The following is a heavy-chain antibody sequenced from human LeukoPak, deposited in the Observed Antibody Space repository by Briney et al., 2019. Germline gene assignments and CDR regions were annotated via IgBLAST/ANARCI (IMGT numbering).Heavy chain of an antibody. Sequence: GGSLRLSCAASGFTFSGSAMHWVRQASGKGLEWVGRIRSKANSYATAYAASGKGMFTISRDDPPNTAYLQMNRLKTEDTAVYYCTRLGPGIAVAGSDYWGQGTLVTVSS. D-gene: IGHD6-19*01. J-gene: IGHJ4*02. CDR2: IRSKANSYAT. CDR3: TRLGPGIAVAGSDY. V-gene: IGHV3-73*01. CDR1: GFTFSGSA.